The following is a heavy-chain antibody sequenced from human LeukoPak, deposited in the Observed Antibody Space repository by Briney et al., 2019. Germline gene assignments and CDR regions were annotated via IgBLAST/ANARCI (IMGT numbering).Heavy chain of an antibody. J-gene: IGHJ3*02. D-gene: IGHD6-13*01. CDR1: GFTFSSYS. CDR2: ISSSSSYI. CDR3: ASEAAAGAFDI. Sequence: PGGSLRLPCAASGFTFSSYSMNWVRQAPGKGLEWVSSISSSSSYIYYADSVKGRFTISRDNAKNSLYLQMNSLRAEDTAVYYCASEAAAGAFDIWGQGTMVTVSS. V-gene: IGHV3-21*01.